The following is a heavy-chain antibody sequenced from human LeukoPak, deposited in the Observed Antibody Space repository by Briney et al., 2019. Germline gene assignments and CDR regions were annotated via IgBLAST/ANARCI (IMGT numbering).Heavy chain of an antibody. Sequence: ASVTVSCTASGGTFSIYAISWVRQAPGQGLEWMGGIIPIFGTANYAQKFQGRVTITADDSTSTAYMELSSLRSEDTAVYYCARSGYSHSWDYWGQGTLVIVSS. D-gene: IGHD1-26*01. CDR2: IIPIFGTA. V-gene: IGHV1-69*13. J-gene: IGHJ4*02. CDR1: GGTFSIYA. CDR3: ARSGYSHSWDY.